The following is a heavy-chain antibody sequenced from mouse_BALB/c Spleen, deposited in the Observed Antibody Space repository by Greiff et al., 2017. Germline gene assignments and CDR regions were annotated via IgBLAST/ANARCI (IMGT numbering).Heavy chain of an antibody. J-gene: IGHJ4*01. D-gene: IGHD2-1*01. CDR3: ARGVNAMDY. Sequence: EVQVVESGGGLVKPGGSLKLSCAASGFTFSDYYMYWVRQTPEKRLEWVATISDGGSYTYYPDSVKGRFTISRDNAKNNLYLQMSSLKSEDTAMYYGARGVNAMDYWGQGTSVTVAS. CDR2: ISDGGSYT. V-gene: IGHV5-4*02. CDR1: GFTFSDYY.